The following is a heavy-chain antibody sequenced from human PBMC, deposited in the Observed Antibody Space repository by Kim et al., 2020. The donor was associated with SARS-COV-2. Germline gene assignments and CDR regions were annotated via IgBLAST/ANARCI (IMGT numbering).Heavy chain of an antibody. CDR2: IYHSGST. CDR1: GYSISSGYY. J-gene: IGHJ2*01. V-gene: IGHV4-38-2*02. Sequence: SETLSLTCTVSGYSISSGYYWGWIRQPPGKGLEWIGSIYHSGSTYYNPSLKSRVTISVDTSKNQFSLKLSSVTAADTAVYYCARDSPIHYYGSGSYPLWG. D-gene: IGHD3-10*01. CDR3: ARDSPIHYYGSGSYPL.